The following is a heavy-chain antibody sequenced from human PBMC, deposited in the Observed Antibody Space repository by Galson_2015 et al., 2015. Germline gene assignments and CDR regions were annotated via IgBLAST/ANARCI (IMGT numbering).Heavy chain of an antibody. CDR2: ISSSSSYI. D-gene: IGHD2-2*01. V-gene: IGHV3-21*04. Sequence: SLRLSCAASGFYFSGYSMNWVRQAPGKGLEWVSSISSSSSYIYYADSVKGRFTISRDNAKNSLYLQMNSLRAEDTAVYYCAKEGRHCSTTSCYLDYWGQGTLVTVSS. CDR3: AKEGRHCSTTSCYLDY. CDR1: GFYFSGYS. J-gene: IGHJ4*02.